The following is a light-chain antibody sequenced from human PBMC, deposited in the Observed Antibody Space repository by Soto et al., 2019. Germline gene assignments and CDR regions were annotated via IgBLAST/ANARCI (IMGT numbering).Light chain of an antibody. J-gene: IGKJ1*01. Sequence: DIQMTQSPSTLSASVGDRVTITCRASQSISEWLAWYQQKPGKAPKILIYDASTLESGVPSRFSGSGSGTKFTLTISSLQPDDVATYYCQXYKSFWTLGQGTKVDIK. CDR3: QXYKSFWT. V-gene: IGKV1-5*01. CDR2: DAS. CDR1: QSISEW.